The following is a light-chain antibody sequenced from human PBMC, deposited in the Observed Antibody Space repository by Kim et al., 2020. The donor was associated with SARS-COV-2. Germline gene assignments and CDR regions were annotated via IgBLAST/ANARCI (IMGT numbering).Light chain of an antibody. CDR3: HQYYSIPPYT. CDR2: WAS. Sequence: TINCKSSQSILYSSNNKSYVAWYQQKPGQPPKLLIYWASTRESGVPGRFSGSGSGTDFTLTISSLQAEDVAVYYCHQYYSIPPYTFGGGTKVDIK. J-gene: IGKJ4*01. V-gene: IGKV4-1*01. CDR1: QSILYSSNNKSY.